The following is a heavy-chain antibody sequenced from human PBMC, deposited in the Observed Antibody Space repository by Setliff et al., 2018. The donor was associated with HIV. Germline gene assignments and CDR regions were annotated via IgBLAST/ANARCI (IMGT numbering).Heavy chain of an antibody. CDR2: INHRGST. CDR1: GGSFRGYF. CDR3: ARDSVFWDRGNHYQYMDV. Sequence: SETLSLTCAIYGGSFRGYFWIWIRQPPGKGLEWIGEINHRGSTNYNSSLKSRVTIGVDTSKNQFSLNLSAVTAADTAVYYCARDSVFWDRGNHYQYMDVWATETTVTVSS. D-gene: IGHD3-10*01. V-gene: IGHV4-34*01. J-gene: IGHJ6*03.